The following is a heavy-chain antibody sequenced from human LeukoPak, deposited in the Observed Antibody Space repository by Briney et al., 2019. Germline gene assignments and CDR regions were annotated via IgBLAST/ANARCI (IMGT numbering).Heavy chain of an antibody. CDR2: ISSSSSYI. V-gene: IGHV3-21*01. J-gene: IGHJ4*02. CDR3: ARDITYSSGWSIFDY. D-gene: IGHD6-19*01. CDR1: GFTFSSYS. Sequence: GGSLRLSCAASGFTFSSYSMNWVRQAPGKGPEWVSSISSSSSYIYYADSVKGRFTISRDNAKNSLYLQMNSLRAEDTAVYYCARDITYSSGWSIFDYWGQGTLVTVSS.